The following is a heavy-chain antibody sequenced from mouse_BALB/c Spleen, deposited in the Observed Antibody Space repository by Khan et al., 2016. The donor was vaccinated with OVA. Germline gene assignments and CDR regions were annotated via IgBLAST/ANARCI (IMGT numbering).Heavy chain of an antibody. V-gene: IGHV5-12-1*01. CDR3: ARQSGTWFAY. J-gene: IGHJ3*01. Sequence: EVELVESGGGLVKPGGSLKLSCAASGFAFSSYDMSWVRQTPAKRLEWVAYISSGGGSTYYPATVKGRFTISRDNAKHILYLQMGSLKSEDTAMYYCARQSGTWFAYWGQGTLVTVSA. D-gene: IGHD3-3*01. CDR2: ISSGGGST. CDR1: GFAFSSYD.